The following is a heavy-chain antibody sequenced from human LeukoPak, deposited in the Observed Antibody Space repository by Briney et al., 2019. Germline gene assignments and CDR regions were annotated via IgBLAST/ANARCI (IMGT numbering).Heavy chain of an antibody. CDR1: GFSFTSYW. J-gene: IGHJ3*02. CDR2: INQDAGTT. Sequence: QSGGSLRLSCVASGFSFTSYWMSWVRQAPGKGLEFVANINQDAGTTNYVDSVKGRFTISRDNAEYSLYLQMSSLRAEDTALYYCARDPGWSSFDIWGQGIMVTVSS. D-gene: IGHD2-15*01. V-gene: IGHV3-7*01. CDR3: ARDPGWSSFDI.